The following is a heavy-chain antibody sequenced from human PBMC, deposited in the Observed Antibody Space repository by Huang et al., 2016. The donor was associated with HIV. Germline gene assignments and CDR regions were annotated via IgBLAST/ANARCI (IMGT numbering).Heavy chain of an antibody. CDR2: INPKRGGT. CDR3: ARDWSFGSSTSPAD. J-gene: IGHJ4*02. D-gene: IGHD6-6*01. Sequence: QVQLVQSGAEVKNPGASVRVSCKASGYTFTDSNIHWVRQAPGQGLEWMGWINPKRGGTIYAQRFQGRITMTRDTTISTVHMALRRIQSDDTAVYFCARDWSFGSSTSPADWGQGTLVTVSS. V-gene: IGHV1-2*02. CDR1: GYTFTDSN.